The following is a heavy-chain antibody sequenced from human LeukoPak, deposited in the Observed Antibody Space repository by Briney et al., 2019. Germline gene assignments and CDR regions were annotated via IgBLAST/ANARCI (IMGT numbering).Heavy chain of an antibody. J-gene: IGHJ4*02. CDR1: GFTLSSYA. CDR3: AKDRPNYYGTNGHYYRRDGDC. D-gene: IGHD3-22*01. V-gene: IGHV3-23*01. CDR2: TSSSGETT. Sequence: PGGSLRLSCVASGFTLSSYAKRCVRQAAGKGREWVSSTSSSGETTYYADSVKGRFTISRDNSRNTLYMQMNSLRAEDTAVYYCAKDRPNYYGTNGHYYRRDGDCWGQGTLVTVSS.